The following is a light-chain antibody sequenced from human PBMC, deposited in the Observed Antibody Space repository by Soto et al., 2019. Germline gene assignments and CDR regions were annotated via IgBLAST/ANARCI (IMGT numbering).Light chain of an antibody. CDR1: QSVSGN. CDR2: GAS. CDR3: QQDNNWPPIT. V-gene: IGKV3-15*01. Sequence: EIVMTQSPATLSVSPGERATLSCRASQSVSGNLAWYQKKPGQAPRLLIYGASTRATGIPARFSGSGSGTEFTLTISSLQSEYLGVYYCQQDNNWPPITFGQGTRLEIK. J-gene: IGKJ5*01.